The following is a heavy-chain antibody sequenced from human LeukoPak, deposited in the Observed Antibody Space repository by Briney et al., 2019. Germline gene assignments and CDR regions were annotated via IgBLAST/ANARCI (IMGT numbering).Heavy chain of an antibody. D-gene: IGHD1-26*01. CDR3: ASGTYTHYYFDY. V-gene: IGHV4-39*07. J-gene: IGHJ4*02. CDR1: GDSISRSNYY. Sequence: SETLSLTCTVSGDSISRSNYYWGWIRQPPGKGLEWIGSIYYSGSTYYNPSLKSRVTIAVDTSKNQFSLKLSSVTAADTAVYYCASGTYTHYYFDYWGQGTLVTVSS. CDR2: IYYSGST.